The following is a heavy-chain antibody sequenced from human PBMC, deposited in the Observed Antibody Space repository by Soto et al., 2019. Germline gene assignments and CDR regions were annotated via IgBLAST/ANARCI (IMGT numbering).Heavy chain of an antibody. CDR3: AKDTRDFGVVIHD. D-gene: IGHD3-3*01. V-gene: IGHV3-30*18. CDR1: GFTFSSYG. CDR2: ISYDGSNK. Sequence: GSLRLSCAASGFTFSSYGMHWVRQAPGKGLEWVAVISYDGSNKYYADSVKGRFTISRDNSKNTLYLQMNSLRAEDTAVYYCAKDTRDFGVVIHDWGQGTLVTVSS. J-gene: IGHJ4*02.